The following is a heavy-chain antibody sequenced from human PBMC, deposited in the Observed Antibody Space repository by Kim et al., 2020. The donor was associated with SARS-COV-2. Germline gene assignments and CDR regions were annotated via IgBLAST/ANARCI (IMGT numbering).Heavy chain of an antibody. CDR2: IYSGGST. D-gene: IGHD3-10*01. V-gene: IGHV3-66*02. J-gene: IGHJ6*02. CDR1: GFTVSSNY. Sequence: GGSLRLSCAASGFTVSSNYMSWVRQAPGKGLEWVSVIYSGGSTYYADSVKGRFTISRDNSKNTLYLQMNSLRAEDTAVYYCARETMVRGVIDYYYYGMDVWGQGTTVTVSS. CDR3: ARETMVRGVIDYYYYGMDV.